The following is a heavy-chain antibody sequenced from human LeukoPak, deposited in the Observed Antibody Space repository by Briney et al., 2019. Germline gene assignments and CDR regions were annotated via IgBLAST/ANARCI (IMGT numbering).Heavy chain of an antibody. V-gene: IGHV4-59*12. Sequence: SETLSLTCTVSGGSLSNYYWSWVRQPPGKGLEWIGYIFYSGSTKYNPSLKSRVTMSVDTSENQFSLKLSSATAADTAVYYCARDSGTTGEVKFDPWGQGTLVTVSS. CDR2: IFYSGST. D-gene: IGHD3-10*01. CDR1: GGSLSNYY. CDR3: ARDSGTTGEVKFDP. J-gene: IGHJ5*02.